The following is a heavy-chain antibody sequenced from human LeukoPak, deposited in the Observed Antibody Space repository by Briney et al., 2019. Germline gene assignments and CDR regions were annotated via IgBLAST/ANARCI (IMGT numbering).Heavy chain of an antibody. V-gene: IGHV1-46*01. J-gene: IGHJ5*02. CDR1: GYTFTSYY. D-gene: IGHD1-26*01. CDR2: VNPSGGST. Sequence: ASVKVSCKASGYTFTSYYMHWVRQAPGQGLEWMGIVNPSGGSTSYAQKFQGRVTMTRDTSTSTVYMELSSLRSEDTAVYYCARDLIVGATHRGMPYNWFDPWGQGTLVTVSS. CDR3: ARDLIVGATHRGMPYNWFDP.